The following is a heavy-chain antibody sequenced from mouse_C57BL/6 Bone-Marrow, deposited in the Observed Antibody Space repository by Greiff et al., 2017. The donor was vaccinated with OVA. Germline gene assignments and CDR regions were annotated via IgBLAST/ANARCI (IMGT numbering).Heavy chain of an antibody. D-gene: IGHD1-1*01. CDR3: ARDHYEGSSFDY. Sequence: EVKLMESGGGLVKPGGSLKLSCAASGFTFSSYAMSWVRQTPEKRLEWVATISDGGSYTYYPDNVKGRFTISRDNAKNNLYLQMSHLKSEHTAMYSSARDHYEGSSFDYWGQGTTLTVSS. CDR2: ISDGGSYT. V-gene: IGHV5-4*01. J-gene: IGHJ2*01. CDR1: GFTFSSYA.